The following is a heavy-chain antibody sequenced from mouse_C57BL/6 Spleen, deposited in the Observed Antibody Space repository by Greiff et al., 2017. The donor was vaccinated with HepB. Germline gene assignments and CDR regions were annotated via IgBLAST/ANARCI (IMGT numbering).Heavy chain of an antibody. CDR1: GFTFTDYY. V-gene: IGHV7-3*01. CDR2: IRNKANGYTT. J-gene: IGHJ4*01. CDR3: ARQDGYYAMDY. Sequence: EVQLQQSGGGLVQPGGSLSLSCAASGFTFTDYYMSWVRQPPGKALEWLGFIRNKANGYTTEYSASVKGRFTISRDNSQSILYLQMNALRAEDSATYYCARQDGYYAMDYWGQGTSVTVSS. D-gene: IGHD2-3*01.